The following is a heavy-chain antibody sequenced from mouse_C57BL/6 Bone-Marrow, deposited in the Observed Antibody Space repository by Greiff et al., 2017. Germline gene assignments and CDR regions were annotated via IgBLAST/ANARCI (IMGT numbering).Heavy chain of an antibody. Sequence: EVKLVESGAELVKPGASVKLSCTASGFNIKDYYMHWVKQRTEQGLEWIGRIDPEDGETTYAPKFQGKATITADTSSNTAYLQLSSLTSEDTAVYYCARSRIYYGNYERGFYLLDYWGQGTTLTVSS. CDR3: ARSRIYYGNYERGFYLLDY. V-gene: IGHV14-2*01. J-gene: IGHJ2*01. CDR2: IDPEDGET. D-gene: IGHD2-1*01. CDR1: GFNIKDYY.